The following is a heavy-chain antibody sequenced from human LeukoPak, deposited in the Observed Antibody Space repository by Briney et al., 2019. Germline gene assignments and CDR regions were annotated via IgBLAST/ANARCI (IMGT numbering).Heavy chain of an antibody. D-gene: IGHD3-10*01. CDR2: ISYDGSSK. Sequence: GRSLRLSCAASGLTFSSYGMHWVRQAPGKGLEWVAVISYDGSSKYYADSVKGRFTISRDNSKNTLYLQMNSLRAEDTAVYYCAKNTDYGSGSYFGGGEYYFDYWGQGTLVTVSS. V-gene: IGHV3-30*18. CDR3: AKNTDYGSGSYFGGGEYYFDY. J-gene: IGHJ4*02. CDR1: GLTFSSYG.